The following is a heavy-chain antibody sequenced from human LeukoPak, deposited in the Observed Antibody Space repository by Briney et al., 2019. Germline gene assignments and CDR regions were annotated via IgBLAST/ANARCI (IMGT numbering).Heavy chain of an antibody. CDR1: GGTFSSYA. J-gene: IGHJ4*02. CDR3: AREAPNYYDSSGYYPFDY. CDR2: IIPIFGTA. V-gene: IGHV1-69*05. Sequence: GSSVKVSCKASGGTFSSYAISWVRQAPGQGLEWMGRIIPIFGTANYAQKFQGRVTITTDESTSTAYMELGSLRSEDTAVYYCAREAPNYYDSSGYYPFDYWGQGTLVTVSS. D-gene: IGHD3-22*01.